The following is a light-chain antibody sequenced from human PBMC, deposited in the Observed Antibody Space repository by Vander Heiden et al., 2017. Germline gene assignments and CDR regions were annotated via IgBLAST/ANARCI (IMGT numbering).Light chain of an antibody. CDR1: QSVSSSY. CDR3: QQYGSSLRT. CDR2: GAA. Sequence: EIVFTPSPSPLSLSPGERATLPCRASQSVSSSYLAWYQQKPGQAPRRLIYGAASRATGIPDRCSGSGSGTDFTLTISRLEPEDFAVDYCQQYGSSLRTFGGGTKVEIK. J-gene: IGKJ4*01. V-gene: IGKV3-20*01.